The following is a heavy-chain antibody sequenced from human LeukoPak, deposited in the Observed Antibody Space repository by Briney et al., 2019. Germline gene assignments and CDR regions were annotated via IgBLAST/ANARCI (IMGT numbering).Heavy chain of an antibody. CDR3: ARGGSVAVNGGNDAFDI. J-gene: IGHJ3*02. Sequence: GASVKVSCKASGGTFSSYAISWVRQAPGQGLEWMGGIIPIFGTANYAQKFQGRVTITTDESTSTAYMELSSLRSEDTAVYYCARGGSVAVNGGNDAFDIWGQGTMVTVS. CDR1: GGTFSSYA. D-gene: IGHD6-19*01. V-gene: IGHV1-69*05. CDR2: IIPIFGTA.